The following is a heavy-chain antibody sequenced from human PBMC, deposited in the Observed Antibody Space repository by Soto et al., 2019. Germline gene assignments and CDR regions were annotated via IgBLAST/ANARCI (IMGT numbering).Heavy chain of an antibody. V-gene: IGHV3-33*01. Sequence: QVQLVESGGGVVQPGGSLRLSCAASGFIFSGYGMHWVRQAPGKGLEWVAVIWNDGNSKYYADSVRGRFTISRDNSKNTLYLQMNSLRADDTAVYYCARDRIWNDGLGGVFDIWGQGTMVTVSS. D-gene: IGHD1-1*01. J-gene: IGHJ3*02. CDR3: ARDRIWNDGLGGVFDI. CDR1: GFIFSGYG. CDR2: IWNDGNSK.